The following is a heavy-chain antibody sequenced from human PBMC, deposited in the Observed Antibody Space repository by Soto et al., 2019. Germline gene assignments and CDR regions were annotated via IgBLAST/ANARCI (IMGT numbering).Heavy chain of an antibody. Sequence: SETLSLTCAVYGGSFSGYYWNWIRQPPGKGLEWIGEINHSGGTDYNPSLKSRVTISVDTSKNQFSLKVNSVTAADTAVYYCTRGSGTYYGMDVWGQGATVTVSS. J-gene: IGHJ6*02. CDR2: INHSGGT. CDR3: TRGSGTYYGMDV. V-gene: IGHV4-34*01. CDR1: GGSFSGYY.